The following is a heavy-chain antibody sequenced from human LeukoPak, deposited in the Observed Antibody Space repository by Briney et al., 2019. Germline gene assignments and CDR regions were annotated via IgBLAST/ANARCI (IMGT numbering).Heavy chain of an antibody. J-gene: IGHJ4*02. D-gene: IGHD2-2*01. Sequence: GGSLRLSCAASVYTLCDYSMNCVRQAPGKGLEWISYVGISTGNRKTADSVKVKFTITRATDKNTLYLQMNSLRVEDAAVYDCARDTKYAFDNWGQGPRVPVSS. CDR1: VYTLCDYS. CDR3: ARDTKYAFDN. V-gene: IGHV3-21*05. CDR2: VGISTGNR.